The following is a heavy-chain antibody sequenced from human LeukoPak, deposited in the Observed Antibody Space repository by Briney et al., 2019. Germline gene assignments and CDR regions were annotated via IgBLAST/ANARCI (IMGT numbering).Heavy chain of an antibody. CDR1: GYSFTSYW. D-gene: IGHD5-12*01. CDR2: IYPDDSDT. V-gene: IGHV5-51*01. CDR3: ARRGYSGYEGAWFDP. Sequence: GESLKISCKGSGYSFTSYWIGRVRQTPGKGLEWMAIIYPDDSDTRYNPSFQGQIIISADKSISTAYLQWSSLKASDTAMYYCARRGYSGYEGAWFDPWGQGTLVTVSS. J-gene: IGHJ5*02.